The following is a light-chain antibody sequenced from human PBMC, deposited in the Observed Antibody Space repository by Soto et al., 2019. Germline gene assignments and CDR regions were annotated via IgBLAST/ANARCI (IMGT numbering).Light chain of an antibody. CDR1: QSFGSSY. CDR2: GGS. V-gene: IGKV3-20*01. CDR3: QQYGTSPV. Sequence: VVLTQSPGTLSLSPGEGATLSCRASQSFGSSYLAWLQQKPGQAPRLLIYGGSNRATGIPDRFSGSGSGTDFTLTISRLEPEDFAVYYCQQYGTSPVFGQGTKVEIK. J-gene: IGKJ1*01.